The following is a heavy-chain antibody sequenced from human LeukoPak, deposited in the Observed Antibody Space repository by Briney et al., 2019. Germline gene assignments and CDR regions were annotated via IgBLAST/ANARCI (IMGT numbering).Heavy chain of an antibody. CDR3: VSSGRYYYFDY. J-gene: IGHJ4*02. CDR1: GFTFDDYG. D-gene: IGHD6-19*01. CDR2: INWNGGST. V-gene: IGHV3-20*01. Sequence: GGSLRLSCAASGFTFDDYGMSWVRQAPGKGLEWVSGINWNGGSTGYADSVKGRFTISRDNAKNSLYLQMNSLRAEDTALNHCVSSGRYYYFDYWGQGTLVTVSS.